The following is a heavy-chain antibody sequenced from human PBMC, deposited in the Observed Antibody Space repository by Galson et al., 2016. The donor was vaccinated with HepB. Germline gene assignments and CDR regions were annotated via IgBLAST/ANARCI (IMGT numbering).Heavy chain of an antibody. CDR2: ISAGDAGT. V-gene: IGHV3-23*01. CDR3: AKGRLGSSWFPSFDY. CDR1: GFTFSNYA. D-gene: IGHD6-13*01. J-gene: IGHJ4*02. Sequence: SLRLSCAGSGFTFSNYAISWVRQAPGKGLEWVSSISAGDAGTYYADSVKGRFTVSRDNSKNTLSLQVNSLRGEDTAVYYCAKGRLGSSWFPSFDYWGQGTVVTVSS.